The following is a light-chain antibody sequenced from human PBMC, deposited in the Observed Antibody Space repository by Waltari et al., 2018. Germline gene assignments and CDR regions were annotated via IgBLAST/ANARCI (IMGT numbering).Light chain of an antibody. J-gene: IGKJ1*01. Sequence: SCRASESISKDVAWYQQRPGQAPRLLIYAASNRATGVPDRFIGSGSGTDFSLTISRLEPEDFAVYYCQMYVRLPVTFGQGTKVEIK. CDR1: ESISKD. CDR3: QMYVRLPVT. V-gene: IGKV3-20*01. CDR2: AAS.